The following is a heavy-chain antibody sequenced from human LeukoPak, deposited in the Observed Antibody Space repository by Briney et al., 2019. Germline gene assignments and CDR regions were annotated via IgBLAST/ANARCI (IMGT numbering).Heavy chain of an antibody. Sequence: GGSLRLSCAASGFTVSSNYMSWVRQAPGKGLEWVPVIYSGGSTYYADSVKGRFTISRDNSKNTLYLQMNSLRAEDTAVYYCARAALFGGSYSPSGYYFDYWGQGTLVTVSS. CDR1: GFTVSSNY. V-gene: IGHV3-53*01. D-gene: IGHD1-26*01. J-gene: IGHJ4*02. CDR2: IYSGGST. CDR3: ARAALFGGSYSPSGYYFDY.